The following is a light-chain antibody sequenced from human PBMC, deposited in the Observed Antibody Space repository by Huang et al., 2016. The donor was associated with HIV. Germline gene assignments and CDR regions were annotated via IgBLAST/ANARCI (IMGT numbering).Light chain of an antibody. Sequence: EIVLKQSPATLSLSPGESAALFCRARHSLGGNLPWYQQRPGQAPRLLIYDTSNRATGIPARFTGSGSGTDYTLTISGLEPEDFAVYYCQQRSDWPLTFGGGTKVDIK. CDR2: DTS. J-gene: IGKJ4*01. CDR3: QQRSDWPLT. V-gene: IGKV3-11*01. CDR1: HSLGGN.